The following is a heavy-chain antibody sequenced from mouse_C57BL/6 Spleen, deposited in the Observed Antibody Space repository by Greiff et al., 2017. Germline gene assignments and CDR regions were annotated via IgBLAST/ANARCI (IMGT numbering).Heavy chain of an antibody. CDR1: GYTFTSYW. D-gene: IGHD3-1*01. V-gene: IGHV1-61*01. J-gene: IGHJ4*01. CDR2: IYPSDSET. Sequence: QVQLQQPGAELVRPGSSVKLSYKASGYTFTSYWMDWVKQRPGQGLEWIGNIYPSDSETHYNQKFKDKATLTVDKSSSTAYMQLSSLTSEDSAVYYCARSGYAMDYWGQGTSVTVSS. CDR3: ARSGYAMDY.